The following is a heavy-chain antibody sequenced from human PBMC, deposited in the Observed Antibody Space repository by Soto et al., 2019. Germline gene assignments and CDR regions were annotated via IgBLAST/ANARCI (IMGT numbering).Heavy chain of an antibody. D-gene: IGHD6-6*01. CDR1: GFTFSSYE. CDR2: ISSSGSTI. V-gene: IGHV3-48*03. CDR3: AREQYSSSSWFDP. J-gene: IGHJ5*02. Sequence: GGSLRLSCAASGFTFSSYEMNWVRQAPGKGLEWVSYISSSGSTIYYADSVKGRFTISRDNAKNSLYLQMNSLRAEDTAVYYCAREQYSSSSWFDPWGQGTLVTVSS.